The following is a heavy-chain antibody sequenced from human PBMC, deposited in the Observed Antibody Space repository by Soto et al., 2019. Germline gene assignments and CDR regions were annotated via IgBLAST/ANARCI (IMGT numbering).Heavy chain of an antibody. Sequence: QVQLVESGGGVVQPGRSLRLSCAASGFTFSSYGMHWVRQAPGKGLEWVAVISYEGSNKYYADSVKGRFTISRDNSKNTLYLQMNSLRAEDTAVYYCARENIAAAVGKYYYYYGMDVWGQGTTVTVSS. CDR1: GFTFSSYG. D-gene: IGHD6-13*01. V-gene: IGHV3-30*03. J-gene: IGHJ6*02. CDR2: ISYEGSNK. CDR3: ARENIAAAVGKYYYYYGMDV.